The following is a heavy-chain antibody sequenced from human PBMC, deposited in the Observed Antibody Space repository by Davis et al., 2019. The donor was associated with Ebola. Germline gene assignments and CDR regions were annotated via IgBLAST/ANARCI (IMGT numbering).Heavy chain of an antibody. CDR3: ARGGDSSVWYARFDY. J-gene: IGHJ4*02. CDR1: GFTFSRYS. Sequence: GESLKISCVASGFTFSRYSMNWVRQAPGKGLEWVSYISSSSSTLYYADSVRGRFIISRDGAKSSVSLQLNSLRDDDTAVYYCARGGDSSVWYARFDYWGQGILVTVSS. V-gene: IGHV3-48*02. D-gene: IGHD6-13*01. CDR2: ISSSSSTL.